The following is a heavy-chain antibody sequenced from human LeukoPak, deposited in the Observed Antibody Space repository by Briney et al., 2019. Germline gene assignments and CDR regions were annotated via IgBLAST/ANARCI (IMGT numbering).Heavy chain of an antibody. V-gene: IGHV4-34*01. J-gene: IGHJ4*02. CDR1: GGSFSGYY. CDR3: ASRGGDGEDDY. D-gene: IGHD3-10*01. CDR2: INHSGST. Sequence: SETLSLTCAVYGGSFSGYYWSWIRQPPGKGLEWIGEINHSGSTNYNPSLKSRVTISVDTSKNQFSLKLSSVTAADTAVYYCASRGGDGEDDYWGQGTLVTVSS.